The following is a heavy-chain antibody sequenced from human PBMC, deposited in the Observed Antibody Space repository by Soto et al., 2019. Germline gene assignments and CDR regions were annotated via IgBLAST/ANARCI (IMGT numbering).Heavy chain of an antibody. V-gene: IGHV3-11*01. CDR1: GFTVSSTNY. Sequence: GGSLRLSCVVSGFTVSSTNYMTWIRQAPGQGLEWVSYISSRSGTIFYADSVKGRFTLSRDNSKNSMYLQMNSLRAEDTAVYYCAREVDRALVGSPHYFDYWGQGTLVTVSS. J-gene: IGHJ4*01. CDR2: ISSRSGTI. D-gene: IGHD5-18*01. CDR3: AREVDRALVGSPHYFDY.